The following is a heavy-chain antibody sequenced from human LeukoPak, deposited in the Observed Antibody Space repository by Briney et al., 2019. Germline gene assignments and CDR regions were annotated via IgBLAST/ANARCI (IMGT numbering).Heavy chain of an antibody. CDR2: INPNSGGT. D-gene: IGHD6-6*01. Sequence: ASVKVSCKASGYTFTGYYMHWVRQAPGQGLEWMEWINPNSGGTNYAQKFQGRVTMTRDTSISTAYMELSRLRSDDTAVYYCASGSIAARWIAYYMDVWGKGTTVTVSS. J-gene: IGHJ6*03. CDR3: ASGSIAARWIAYYMDV. V-gene: IGHV1-2*02. CDR1: GYTFTGYY.